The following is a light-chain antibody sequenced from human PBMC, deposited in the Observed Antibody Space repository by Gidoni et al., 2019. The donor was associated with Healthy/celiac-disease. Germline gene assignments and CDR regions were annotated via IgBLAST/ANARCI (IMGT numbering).Light chain of an antibody. V-gene: IGKV1-39*01. J-gene: IGKJ2*03. Sequence: LHITPSPPSLSASVGDRVTMTCRASQSIRNYLNWYQQKPGKAPKFLICGACSSQSGVPSRFSGGGSGTDFTLTISSLQPEDFAAYYCQQSYSNPPSFGQGTKLEIK. CDR2: GAC. CDR1: QSIRNY. CDR3: QQSYSNPPS.